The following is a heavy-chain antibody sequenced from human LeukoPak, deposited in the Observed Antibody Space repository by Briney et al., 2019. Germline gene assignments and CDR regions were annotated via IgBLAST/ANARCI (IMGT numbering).Heavy chain of an antibody. CDR3: AKGYYYDSSGYYSPFEVAFDI. Sequence: GGSLRLSCAASGFTFSRYGMSWVRQAPGKGLEWVSAISGSGGSTYYADSVKGRFTISRDNSKNTLYLQMNSLRAEDTAVYYCAKGYYYDSSGYYSPFEVAFDIWGQGTMVTVSS. J-gene: IGHJ3*02. CDR1: GFTFSRYG. V-gene: IGHV3-23*01. D-gene: IGHD3-22*01. CDR2: ISGSGGST.